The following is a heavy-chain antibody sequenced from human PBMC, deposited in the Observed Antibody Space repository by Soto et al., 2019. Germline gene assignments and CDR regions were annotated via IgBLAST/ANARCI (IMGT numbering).Heavy chain of an antibody. D-gene: IGHD4-17*01. Sequence: QVQLQESGPGLVKPSETLSLTCTVSGGSISSYYWSWIRQPPGKGLEWIGYIYYSGSTNYNPSLKSRVTISVDTSKNQFSLKLSSVTAADTAVYYCARHKYGDYALGYWGQGTLVTVSS. CDR1: GGSISSYY. J-gene: IGHJ4*02. CDR3: ARHKYGDYALGY. CDR2: IYYSGST. V-gene: IGHV4-59*08.